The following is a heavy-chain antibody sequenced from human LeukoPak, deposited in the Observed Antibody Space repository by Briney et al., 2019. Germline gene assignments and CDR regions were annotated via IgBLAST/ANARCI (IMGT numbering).Heavy chain of an antibody. CDR3: VRSVYNWNDVDY. CDR1: GFTFSDYY. V-gene: IGHV3-11*01. J-gene: IGHJ4*02. D-gene: IGHD1-20*01. CDR2: ISSTVITV. Sequence: GGSLRLSCAASGFTFSDYYMSWIRQAPGKGLEWVSYISSTVITVYYADSVTGRFTISRDNAKNSLYLQMNSLRAEDTALYYCVRSVYNWNDVDYWGQGTLVTVSS.